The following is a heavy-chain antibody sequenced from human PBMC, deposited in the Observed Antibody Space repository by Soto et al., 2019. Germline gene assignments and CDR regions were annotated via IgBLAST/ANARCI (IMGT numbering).Heavy chain of an antibody. CDR1: GVSIVSSSWY. D-gene: IGHD3-10*01. CDR3: ARRVTMVRGILITWFDP. V-gene: IGHV4-39*01. Sequence: QMQMQESGPGLVKPSETLSLTCTVSGVSIVSSSWYWDWIRQPPGKGLEWIGRIYYSGSTHYNPSLRSRVTISADTSTNQFSLNLSSVTAADTAVYYCARRVTMVRGILITWFDPWGHGTLVTVSS. J-gene: IGHJ5*02. CDR2: IYYSGST.